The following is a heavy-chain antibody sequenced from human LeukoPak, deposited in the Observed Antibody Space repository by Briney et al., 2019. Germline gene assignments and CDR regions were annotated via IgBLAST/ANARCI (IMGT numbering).Heavy chain of an antibody. CDR2: ISSSSSYI. J-gene: IGHJ2*01. D-gene: IGHD2-15*01. CDR1: GFTFSSYS. Sequence: GGSLRLSCAASGFTFSSYSMNWVRQAPGKGLEWVSSISSSSSYIYYADSVKGRFTISRDNAKNSLHLQMNSLRAEDTAVYYCARDGVAAGGYWYFDLWGRGTLVTVSS. V-gene: IGHV3-21*01. CDR3: ARDGVAAGGYWYFDL.